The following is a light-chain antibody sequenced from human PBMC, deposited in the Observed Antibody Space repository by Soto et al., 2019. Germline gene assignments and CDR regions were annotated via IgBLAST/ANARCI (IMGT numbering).Light chain of an antibody. CDR3: QHYSNWPPT. Sequence: EMVMTQSPATLSVSPGERVTLSYRASDTVHRNLAWYQQKPGQGPSLLIYYASIRATGVPDRFTGSGSGTEFTLTISSLQSEDFGVYHCQHYSNWPPTFGPGTKVEIK. V-gene: IGKV3-15*01. J-gene: IGKJ3*01. CDR2: YAS. CDR1: DTVHRN.